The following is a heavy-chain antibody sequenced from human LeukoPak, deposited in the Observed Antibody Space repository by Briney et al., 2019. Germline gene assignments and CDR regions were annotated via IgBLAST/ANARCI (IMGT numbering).Heavy chain of an antibody. Sequence: SVKVSCKASGFTFTSSAMQWVRQARGQRLEWIGWIVVGSGNTNYAQKFQGRVTITTDESTSTAYMELSSLRSEDTAVYYCARDDPKLERPYWGQGTLVTVSS. CDR3: ARDDPKLERPY. V-gene: IGHV1-58*02. CDR2: IVVGSGNT. J-gene: IGHJ4*02. CDR1: GFTFTSSA. D-gene: IGHD1-1*01.